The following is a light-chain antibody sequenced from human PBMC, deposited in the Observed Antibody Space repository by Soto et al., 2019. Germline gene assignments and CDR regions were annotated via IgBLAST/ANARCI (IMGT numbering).Light chain of an antibody. CDR3: QQGHSNPIT. CDR1: QSISTY. V-gene: IGKV1-39*01. CDR2: AAS. J-gene: IGKJ5*01. Sequence: DIQMTQSPSSLSASVGDRFTITCRTSQSISTYLNWYQQKPGKAPKLLIYAASSLQSGVPSRFSGSGSGTDFTLTISSLQPEDFATYYCQQGHSNPITLGQGTRLEIK.